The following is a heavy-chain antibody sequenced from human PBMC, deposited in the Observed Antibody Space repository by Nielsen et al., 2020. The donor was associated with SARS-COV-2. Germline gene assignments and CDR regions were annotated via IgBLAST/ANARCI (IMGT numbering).Heavy chain of an antibody. CDR1: GGSISSSSYY. D-gene: IGHD3-22*01. CDR3: ASQGHYYDSSGYQLRL. CDR2: IYYSGST. V-gene: IGHV4-39*01. Sequence: SETLSLTCTVSGGSISSSSYYWGWIRQPPGKGLEWIGSIYYSGSTYYNPSLKSRVTISVDTSKNQFSLKLSSVTAADTAVYYCASQGHYYDSSGYQLRLWGQGTLVTVSS. J-gene: IGHJ4*02.